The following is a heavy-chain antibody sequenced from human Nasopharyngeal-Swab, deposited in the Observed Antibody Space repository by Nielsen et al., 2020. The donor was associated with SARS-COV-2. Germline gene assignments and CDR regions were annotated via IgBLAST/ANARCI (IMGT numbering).Heavy chain of an antibody. V-gene: IGHV4-61*01. Sequence: SETLSLTCTVSGGSASSGRYYWSWIRQPPGQGLEWIGYIYYSGSTNYNPSLKSRATLSVNTSKNQFSLKLSTVTAADTDVYYCAREGFAITIFGVVTRYGMDVWGQGTTVTVSS. D-gene: IGHD3-3*01. CDR1: GGSASSGRYY. J-gene: IGHJ6*02. CDR3: AREGFAITIFGVVTRYGMDV. CDR2: IYYSGST.